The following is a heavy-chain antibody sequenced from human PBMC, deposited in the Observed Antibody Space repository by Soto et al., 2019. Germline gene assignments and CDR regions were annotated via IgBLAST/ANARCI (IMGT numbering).Heavy chain of an antibody. CDR2: INHSGST. V-gene: IGHV4-34*01. CDR3: ARGFSSVFDY. J-gene: IGHJ4*02. D-gene: IGHD6-6*01. Sequence: QVQLQQWGAGLLKPSETLSLTCAVYGGSFSGYYWSWIRQPPGKGLEWIGEINHSGSTNYNPSLNSRVTISVDTSKNQFSLKLSSVTAADTAVYYCARGFSSVFDYWGQGTLVTVSS. CDR1: GGSFSGYY.